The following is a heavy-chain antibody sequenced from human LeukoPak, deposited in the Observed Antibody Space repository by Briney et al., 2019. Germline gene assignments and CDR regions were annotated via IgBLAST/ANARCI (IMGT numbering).Heavy chain of an antibody. Sequence: GGSLRLSCAASGFTFSSYAMSWVRQAPGKRLEWVSAISGSGGSTYYADSVKGRFTISRDNSKNTLYLQMNSLRAEDTAVYYCAKDRARYFDWLLAAGFDYWGQGTLVTVSS. CDR2: ISGSGGST. D-gene: IGHD3-9*01. CDR1: GFTFSSYA. CDR3: AKDRARYFDWLLAAGFDY. J-gene: IGHJ4*02. V-gene: IGHV3-23*01.